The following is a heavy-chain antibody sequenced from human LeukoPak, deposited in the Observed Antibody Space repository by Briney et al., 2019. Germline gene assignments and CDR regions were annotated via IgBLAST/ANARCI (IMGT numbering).Heavy chain of an antibody. J-gene: IGHJ6*02. CDR1: GGSISSGDYY. V-gene: IGHV4-30-4*01. CDR3: AREQVAASDYYYYGMDV. Sequence: SETLSLTCTVSGGSISSGDYYWSWIRQPPGKGLEWIGYIYYSGSTYYNPSLKSRVTISLDTSKNQFSLKLSSVTAADTAVYYCAREQVAASDYYYYGMDVWGQGTTVTVS. D-gene: IGHD2-15*01. CDR2: IYYSGST.